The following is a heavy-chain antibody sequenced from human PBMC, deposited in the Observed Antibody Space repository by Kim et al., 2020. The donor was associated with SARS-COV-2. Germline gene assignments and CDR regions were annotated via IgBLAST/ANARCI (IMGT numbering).Heavy chain of an antibody. Sequence: GGSLRLSCAASGFTLSSCAMSWVRQAPGKGLGWVSAIGPGGNTFYADSVKGRFTVSRDDSKNTLYLQMDSLRAEDTAKYYCAKLNWNAPPNYWGQGTLVT. CDR1: GFTLSSCA. J-gene: IGHJ4*02. CDR2: IGPGGNT. D-gene: IGHD1-20*01. V-gene: IGHV3-23*01. CDR3: AKLNWNAPPNY.